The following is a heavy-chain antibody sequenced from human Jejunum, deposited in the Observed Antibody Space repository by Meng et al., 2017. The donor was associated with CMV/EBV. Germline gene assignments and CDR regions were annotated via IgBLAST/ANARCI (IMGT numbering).Heavy chain of an antibody. CDR2: ISNTGGTI. CDR1: FSDYY. D-gene: IGHD5-12*01. CDR3: ARSVTTTDFDYYYGTDV. J-gene: IGHJ6*02. Sequence: FSDYYMTWIRQAPGKGLEWISYISNTGGTISYADSVKGRFTISRDNANNSLYLHMNSLRVEDTAVYYCARSVTTTDFDYYYGTDVWGQGTTVTVSS. V-gene: IGHV3-11*04.